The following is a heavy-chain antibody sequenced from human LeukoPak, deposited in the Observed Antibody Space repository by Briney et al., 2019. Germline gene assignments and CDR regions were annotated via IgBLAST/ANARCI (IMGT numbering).Heavy chain of an antibody. CDR1: GFTFSTNA. CDR2: IGNRLSDT. V-gene: IGHV3-23*01. J-gene: IGHJ4*02. CDR3: AKDLHYWGCDY. D-gene: IGHD7-27*01. Sequence: GGSLRLSCAASGFTFSTNAMSWVRRAPGKGLEWVSGIGNRLSDTYYADSVKGRFTISKDNSKNTLYLQMNSLRAEDTAVYYCAKDLHYWGCDYWGQGTLVTVSS.